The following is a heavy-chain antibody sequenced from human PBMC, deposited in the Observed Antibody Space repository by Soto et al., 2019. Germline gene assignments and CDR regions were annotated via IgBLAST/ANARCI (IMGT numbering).Heavy chain of an antibody. Sequence: QVQLQQWGAGLLKPSETLSLTCAVYGGSFSGYYWSWIRQPPGKGLGWIGEINHSGSTNYNPSLKSRVTISVDTSKIQFSLKLSSVTAADTAVYYCARGLAFRVGATTWGFVYWGQGTLVTVSS. CDR3: ARGLAFRVGATTWGFVY. D-gene: IGHD1-26*01. J-gene: IGHJ4*02. CDR1: GGSFSGYY. CDR2: INHSGST. V-gene: IGHV4-34*01.